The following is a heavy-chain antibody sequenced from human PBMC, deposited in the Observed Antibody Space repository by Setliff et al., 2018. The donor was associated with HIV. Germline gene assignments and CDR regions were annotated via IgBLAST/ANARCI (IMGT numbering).Heavy chain of an antibody. J-gene: IGHJ4*02. CDR1: GASISSHNYY. CDR2: IRSSGDT. Sequence: SETLSLTCTVSGASISSHNYYWGWTRQSPGKGLEWIAGIRSSGDTYYNPSLQSRVIISVDTSNNQISLKLTSVTAADTAVYYCTIPASSLAPNWGRGTQVTVSS. CDR3: TIPASSLAPN. V-gene: IGHV4-39*01.